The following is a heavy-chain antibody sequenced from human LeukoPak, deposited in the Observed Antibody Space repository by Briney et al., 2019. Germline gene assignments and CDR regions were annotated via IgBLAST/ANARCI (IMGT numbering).Heavy chain of an antibody. CDR2: IRGKTYGGTT. CDR3: TTDPRPRGWLRGY. V-gene: IGHV3-49*04. Sequence: GGSLRLSCTASGFTFGDYAMSWVRQAPGKGLEWVGFIRGKTYGGTTEYAASVKGRFTISRDDSKNTLYLQMNSLKTEDTAVYYCTTDPRPRGWLRGYWGQGTLVTVSS. D-gene: IGHD5-12*01. J-gene: IGHJ4*02. CDR1: GFTFGDYA.